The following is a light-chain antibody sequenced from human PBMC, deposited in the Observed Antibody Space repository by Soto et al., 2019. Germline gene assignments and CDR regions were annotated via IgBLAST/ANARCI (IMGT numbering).Light chain of an antibody. J-gene: IGKJ3*01. Sequence: EIVMTQSPATLSVSPGERATLSCRASQSISSNLAWYQQKPGQAPRLLIYGASTRATGIPATFSGSGSGTGFTPTIRSLRNKDFAVYHYLQYDNWPFTFGPGNKGDIK. V-gene: IGKV3-15*01. CDR3: LQYDNWPFT. CDR1: QSISSN. CDR2: GAS.